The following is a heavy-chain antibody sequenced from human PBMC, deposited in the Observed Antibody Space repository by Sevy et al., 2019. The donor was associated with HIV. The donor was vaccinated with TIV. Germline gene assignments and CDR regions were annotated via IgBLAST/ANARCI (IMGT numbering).Heavy chain of an antibody. D-gene: IGHD3-3*01. Sequence: ASVKVSCKLSGYTLTQLSMHWVRQAPGKGLEWLGSFDPEDGERIYAQKFQGRFTMTEETSTDTAYMELSSLRSEDMAIYYCATGREYYEGNSGYFDYWGQRTLVTVSS. CDR2: FDPEDGER. J-gene: IGHJ4*02. CDR1: GYTLTQLS. V-gene: IGHV1-24*01. CDR3: ATGREYYEGNSGYFDY.